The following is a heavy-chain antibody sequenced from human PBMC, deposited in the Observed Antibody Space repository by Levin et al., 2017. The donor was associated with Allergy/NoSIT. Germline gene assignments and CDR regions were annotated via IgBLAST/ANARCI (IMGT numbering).Heavy chain of an antibody. CDR3: AKGLNWGSPNTFDY. Sequence: GGSLRLSCAASGFTFGDYAMHWVRRAPGKGLEWVSGINWNRDKIGYADSVRARFTISRDNAKNSLYLQMNSLGPEDTALYYCAKGLNWGSPNTFDYWGQGTLVTVSS. D-gene: IGHD7-27*01. J-gene: IGHJ4*02. CDR2: INWNRDKI. CDR1: GFTFGDYA. V-gene: IGHV3-9*01.